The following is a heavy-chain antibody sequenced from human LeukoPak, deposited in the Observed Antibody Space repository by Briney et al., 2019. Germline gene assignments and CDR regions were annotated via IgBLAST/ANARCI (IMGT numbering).Heavy chain of an antibody. V-gene: IGHV3-49*03. D-gene: IGHD6-19*01. CDR3: ARGSGRYVMVDW. CDR1: GFTFADFT. Sequence: GSLRLSCSASGFTFADFTMSWFRQSPGQGLEWVGFIRSKIYGGTPEHAASVAARFTISRDDSTSIAYLQMNSVQAEDTAVYYCARGSGRYVMVDWWGQGTLVTVSS. J-gene: IGHJ4*02. CDR2: IRSKIYGGTP.